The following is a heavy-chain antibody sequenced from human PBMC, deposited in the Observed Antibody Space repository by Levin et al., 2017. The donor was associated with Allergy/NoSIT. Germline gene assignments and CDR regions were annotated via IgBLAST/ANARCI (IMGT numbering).Heavy chain of an antibody. D-gene: IGHD2-15*01. CDR2: ISSYGGSS. J-gene: IGHJ2*01. CDR1: GFTFSSHA. Sequence: GGSLRLSCAASGFTFSSHAMHWVRQAPGKGLEYVSAISSYGGSSSYANSVNGRFTISRDNSKGTLYLQMGSLRAEDMAVYYCARGPTLGDCSGGACYSLRYFDLWGRGTLVTVSS. V-gene: IGHV3-64*01. CDR3: ARGPTLGDCSGGACYSLRYFDL.